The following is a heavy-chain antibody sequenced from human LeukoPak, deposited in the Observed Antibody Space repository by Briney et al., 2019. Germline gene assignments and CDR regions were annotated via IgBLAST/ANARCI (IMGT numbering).Heavy chain of an antibody. D-gene: IGHD1-26*01. CDR1: GFTFSSYS. Sequence: GGSLRLSCAASGFTFSSYSMNWVRQAPGKGLEWVSSISSSSSYIYYADSVKGRFTISRDNAKNSLYLQMNSLRAEDTAVYYCAGELVTSYYFDYWGQGTLVTVSS. V-gene: IGHV3-21*01. CDR3: AGELVTSYYFDY. CDR2: ISSSSSYI. J-gene: IGHJ4*02.